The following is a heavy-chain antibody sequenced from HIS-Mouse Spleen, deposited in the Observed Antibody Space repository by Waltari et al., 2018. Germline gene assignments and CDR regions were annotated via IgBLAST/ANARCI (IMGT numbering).Heavy chain of an antibody. CDR1: GGSISSSSSY. V-gene: IGHV4-39*01. D-gene: IGHD6-13*01. CDR3: ARTIAAAGTDNWFDP. Sequence: QLQLQESGPGLVKPSETLSLTCTVSGGSISSSSSYWGWIRQPPGKGLEWIGSIYYSGSTYYNPSLKSRVTISVDTSKNQFSLKLSSVTAADTAVYYCARTIAAAGTDNWFDPWGQGTLVTVSS. CDR2: IYYSGST. J-gene: IGHJ5*02.